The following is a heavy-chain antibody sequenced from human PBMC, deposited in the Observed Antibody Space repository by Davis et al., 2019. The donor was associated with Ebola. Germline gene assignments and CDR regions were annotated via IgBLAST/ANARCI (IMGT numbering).Heavy chain of an antibody. D-gene: IGHD2-2*01. J-gene: IGHJ4*02. CDR2: INHSGST. CDR3: ASPHQIRGKDYFDL. Sequence: PSETLSLTCAVYGQSFRDYYWSWIRQPPGKGLEWIGEINHSGSTYYNPSLKSQVTISIDTSRNQFSLKLTSVTAADTAVYYCASPHQIRGKDYFDLWGQGTLVTVSS. CDR1: GQSFRDYY. V-gene: IGHV4-34*01.